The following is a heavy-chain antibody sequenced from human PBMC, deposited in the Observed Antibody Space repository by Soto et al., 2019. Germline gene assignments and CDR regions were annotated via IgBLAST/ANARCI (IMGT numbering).Heavy chain of an antibody. CDR1: GCTFSSYA. CDR2: IIPIFGTA. Sequence: QVQLVQSGAEVKKPGSSVKVSCKASGCTFSSYASSWVRQAPGQGLEWMGGIIPIFGTANYAQKFQGRVTIAADEPTSTAYMELSSLRSEDTAVYYCASTYYYDRPGDVWGQGTTVTVSS. J-gene: IGHJ6*02. V-gene: IGHV1-69*01. D-gene: IGHD3-22*01. CDR3: ASTYYYDRPGDV.